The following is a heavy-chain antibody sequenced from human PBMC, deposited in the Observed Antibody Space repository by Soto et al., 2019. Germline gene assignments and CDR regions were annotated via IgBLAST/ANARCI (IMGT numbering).Heavy chain of an antibody. J-gene: IGHJ4*02. CDR1: AGSINSGDYY. D-gene: IGHD3-22*01. V-gene: IGHV4-30-4*01. CDR3: ARDEAGNAKGYYSDY. CDR2: IYYSGST. Sequence: QVKLQESGPGLVKPSQTLSLTCTVSAGSINSGDYYWSWIRQSPGKRLEWIGYIYYSGSTDYNPSLTSRGSISRDLSTYQFSLALNSVTGANSAIYYCARDEAGNAKGYYSDYWGQGALVTVSS.